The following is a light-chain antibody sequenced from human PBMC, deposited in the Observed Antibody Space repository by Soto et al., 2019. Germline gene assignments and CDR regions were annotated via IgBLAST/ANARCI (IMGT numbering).Light chain of an antibody. CDR1: SSDVGAYNY. Sequence: QSVLTQPASVSASPGQSITISCTGTSSDVGAYNYVSWYQQQPGKAPKLMIYDVSNRPSGVSNRFSASKSGNTASLTISGLQAEDEADYYCSSYTKSSTLYVFGTGTKLTVL. CDR2: DVS. J-gene: IGLJ1*01. V-gene: IGLV2-14*01. CDR3: SSYTKSSTLYV.